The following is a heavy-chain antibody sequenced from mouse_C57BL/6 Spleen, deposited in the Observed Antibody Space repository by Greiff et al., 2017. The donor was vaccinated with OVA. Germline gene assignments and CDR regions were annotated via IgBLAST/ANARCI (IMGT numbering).Heavy chain of an antibody. CDR2: IFPGSGST. CDR1: GYTFTDYY. D-gene: IGHD1-1*01. Sequence: QVQLKESGPELVKPGASVKISCKASGYTFTDYYINWVKQRPGQGLEWIGWIFPGSGSTYYNEKFKGKATLTVAKSSSTAYMLLSSLTSEDSAVYFCARDYYGSRYWYFDVWGTGTTVTVSS. CDR3: ARDYYGSRYWYFDV. J-gene: IGHJ1*03. V-gene: IGHV1-75*01.